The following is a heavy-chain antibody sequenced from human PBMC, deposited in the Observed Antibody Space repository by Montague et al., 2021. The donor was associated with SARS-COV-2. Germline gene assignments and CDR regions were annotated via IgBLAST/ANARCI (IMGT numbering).Heavy chain of an antibody. V-gene: IGHV4-34*01. J-gene: IGHJ4*02. D-gene: IGHD3-22*01. Sequence: SETLSLTCAVYGGSFSASYWSWIRQPPGKGLEWIGEINHSGNTNYIPSLTSRVTISVDTSKNQFSLKLSSVTAADTAVYYCAAQPCYNSSGYYRDYWGQGAPVTVSS. CDR1: GGSFSASY. CDR3: AAQPCYNSSGYYRDY. CDR2: INHSGNT.